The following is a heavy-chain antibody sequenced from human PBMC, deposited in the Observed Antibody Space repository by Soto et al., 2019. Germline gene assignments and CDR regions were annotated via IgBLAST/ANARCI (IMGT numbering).Heavy chain of an antibody. CDR2: ISTYDGNT. CDR1: GYTFFTYG. CDR3: ARKSSSSSWFDP. J-gene: IGHJ5*02. D-gene: IGHD6-6*01. Sequence: ASVKVSCKASGYTFFTYGITWVRQAPGQGLEWMGWISTYDGNTDYAQKLQGRVTMTTDTSTRTAYMELRSLRSDDTAVYYCARKSSSSSWFDPWGQGTLVTVSS. V-gene: IGHV1-18*01.